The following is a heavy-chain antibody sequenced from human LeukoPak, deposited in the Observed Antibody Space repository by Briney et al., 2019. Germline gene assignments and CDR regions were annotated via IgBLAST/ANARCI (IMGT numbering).Heavy chain of an antibody. J-gene: IGHJ5*02. Sequence: SETLSLTCAVYGGSFSGYYWSWIRQPPGKGLEWIGEINHSGSTNYNPSLKSRVTISVDTSKNQFSLKLSSVTAADTAVYYCARGPRYCSGGSCYSSWFDTWGQGTLVTVSS. D-gene: IGHD2-15*01. CDR2: INHSGST. CDR3: ARGPRYCSGGSCYSSWFDT. CDR1: GGSFSGYY. V-gene: IGHV4-34*01.